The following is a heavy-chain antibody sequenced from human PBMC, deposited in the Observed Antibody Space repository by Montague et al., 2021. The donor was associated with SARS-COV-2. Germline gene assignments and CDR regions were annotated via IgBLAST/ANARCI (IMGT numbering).Heavy chain of an antibody. CDR2: ICDGVRRI. Sequence: SLRLSCAASGFNFPRYCMHWVCQSPGQGLEWVARICDGVRRISYADSVRDRFTVSRDNAKNTLPLLMNNLSGEDTAVYYCVRDGGDDKHDWWFDLWGRGTHVSVSS. V-gene: IGHV3-74*01. CDR1: GFNFPRYC. J-gene: IGHJ2*01. D-gene: IGHD2-21*02. CDR3: VRDGGDDKHDWWFDL.